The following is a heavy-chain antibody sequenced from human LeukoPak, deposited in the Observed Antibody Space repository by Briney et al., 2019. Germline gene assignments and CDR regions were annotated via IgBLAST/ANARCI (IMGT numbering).Heavy chain of an antibody. J-gene: IGHJ3*02. CDR1: GYTFTDYY. V-gene: IGHV1-2*02. CDR2: INPNSGGT. Sequence: ASVRVSCKASGYTFTDYYIHWVRQAPGQGLEWMGWINPNSGGTNYAQKFQGRVTMTRDTSISTAYMELSRLRSDDTAVYYCARGGYSYGNDAFDIWGQGTMVTVSS. D-gene: IGHD5-18*01. CDR3: ARGGYSYGNDAFDI.